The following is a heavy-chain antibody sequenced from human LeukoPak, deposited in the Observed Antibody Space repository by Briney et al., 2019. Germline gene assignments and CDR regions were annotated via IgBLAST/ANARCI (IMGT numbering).Heavy chain of an antibody. Sequence: GGSLRLSCAASGFTFSSYAMYWVRQAPGKGLEWVAVISYDGINTYYADSVKGRFTIPRDNSQNTLYLQMNSLRAEDTAVYYCARSPGGYCGSTSCYSSWYFDLWGRGTLVTVSS. D-gene: IGHD2-2*02. CDR1: GFTFSSYA. CDR2: ISYDGINT. V-gene: IGHV3-30-3*01. CDR3: ARSPGGYCGSTSCYSSWYFDL. J-gene: IGHJ2*01.